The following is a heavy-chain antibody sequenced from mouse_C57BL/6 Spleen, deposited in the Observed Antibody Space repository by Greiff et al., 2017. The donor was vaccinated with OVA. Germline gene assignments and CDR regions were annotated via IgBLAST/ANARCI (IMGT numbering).Heavy chain of an antibody. CDR1: GYTFTSYW. J-gene: IGHJ1*03. CDR3: ARDWTGYFDV. CDR2: INPSSGYT. Sequence: VQGVESGAELAKPGASVKLSCKASGYTFTSYWMHWVKQRPGQGLEWIGYINPSSGYTKYNQKFKDKATLTADKSSSTAYMQLSSLTYEDSAVYYCARDWTGYFDVWGTGTTVTVSS. V-gene: IGHV1-7*01. D-gene: IGHD4-1*01.